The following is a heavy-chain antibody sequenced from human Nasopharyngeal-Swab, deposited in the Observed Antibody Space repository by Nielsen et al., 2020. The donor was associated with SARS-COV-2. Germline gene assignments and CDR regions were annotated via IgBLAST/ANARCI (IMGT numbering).Heavy chain of an antibody. CDR3: ARGCVLTGPSCYYYGMDV. J-gene: IGHJ6*02. V-gene: IGHV3-21*01. CDR2: ISSSSSYI. D-gene: IGHD3-9*01. Sequence: GESLNISCAASGFIFSSYNINWVRQAPGKRLEWVSSISSSSSYIYYADSVKGRFIISRDNAKNSLYLQMNSLRAEDTAVYYCARGCVLTGPSCYYYGMDVWGQGTTVTVSS. CDR1: GFIFSSYN.